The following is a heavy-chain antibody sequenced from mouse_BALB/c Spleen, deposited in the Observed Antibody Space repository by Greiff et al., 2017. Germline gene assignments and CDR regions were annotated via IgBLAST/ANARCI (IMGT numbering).Heavy chain of an antibody. CDR1: GYSITSGYY. V-gene: IGHV3-6*02. CDR2: ISYDGSN. Sequence: EVKLMESGPGLVKPSQSLSLTCSVTGYSITSGYYWNWIRQFPGNKLEWMGYISYDGSNNYNPSLKNRISITRDTSKNQFFLKLNSVTTEDTATYYCARAQTARAPAWFAYWGQGTLVTVSA. CDR3: ARAQTARAPAWFAY. J-gene: IGHJ3*01. D-gene: IGHD3-2*01.